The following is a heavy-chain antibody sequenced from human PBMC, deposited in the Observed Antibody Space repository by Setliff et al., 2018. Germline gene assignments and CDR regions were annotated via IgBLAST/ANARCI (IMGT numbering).Heavy chain of an antibody. D-gene: IGHD2-15*01. CDR3: ARDVFCSGGSCDNWFDP. Sequence: QSGGSLRLSCAASGFTFSNYYMHWVRQAPGKGLVWVSRITSDGSSTTYADSVKGRFTISRDNAKSTLYLQMNSLRAEDTAVYYCARDVFCSGGSCDNWFDPWGQGTQVTVSS. CDR2: ITSDGSST. J-gene: IGHJ5*02. V-gene: IGHV3-74*01. CDR1: GFTFSNYY.